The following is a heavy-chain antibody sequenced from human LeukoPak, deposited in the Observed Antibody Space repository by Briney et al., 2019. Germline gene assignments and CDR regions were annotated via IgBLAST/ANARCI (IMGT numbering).Heavy chain of an antibody. CDR2: TSGSGVNP. J-gene: IGHJ4*02. Sequence: GGSLRLSCAASGFTLRSYDMSWVRQAPGKGLEWVAATSGSGVNPYYADSVRGRFAISRDNSQNTLYLQMDSLRAEDTALYYCAKEYSGYDFDYWGQGTLVTVSS. V-gene: IGHV3-23*01. CDR3: AKEYSGYDFDY. CDR1: GFTLRSYD. D-gene: IGHD5-12*01.